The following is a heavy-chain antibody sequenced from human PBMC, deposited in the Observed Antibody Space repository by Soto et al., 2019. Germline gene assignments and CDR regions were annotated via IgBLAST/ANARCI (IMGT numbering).Heavy chain of an antibody. CDR2: ISAYNGNT. Sequence: QVQLVQSGAEVRKPGASVKVSCKASGYTFTSYGISWVRQAPGQGLEWMGWISAYNGNTNYAQKLQGRVTMTTDTSTSTAYMELRSLRSDDTSVYYCARDVPSHYDYVWGSYRPIVYWGQGTLVTVSS. J-gene: IGHJ4*02. D-gene: IGHD3-16*02. CDR3: ARDVPSHYDYVWGSYRPIVY. CDR1: GYTFTSYG. V-gene: IGHV1-18*01.